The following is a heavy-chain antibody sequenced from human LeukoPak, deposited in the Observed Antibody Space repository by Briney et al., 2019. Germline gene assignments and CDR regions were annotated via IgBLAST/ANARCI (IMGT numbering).Heavy chain of an antibody. CDR1: GGSISSYY. CDR2: IYDSGST. J-gene: IGHJ6*03. Sequence: PSETLSLTCTVSGGSISSYYWSWIRQPPGKGLEWIGDIYDSGSTNYNPSLKSRVTISVDTSKNQFSLKLSSVTAADTAVYYCARGPYYYDSSGYYYYYYYYMDVWGKGTTVTVSS. D-gene: IGHD3-22*01. V-gene: IGHV4-59*12. CDR3: ARGPYYYDSSGYYYYYYYYMDV.